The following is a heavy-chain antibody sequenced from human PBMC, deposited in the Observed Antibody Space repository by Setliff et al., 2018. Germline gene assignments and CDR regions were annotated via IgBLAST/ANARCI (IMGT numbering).Heavy chain of an antibody. V-gene: IGHV3-33*08. J-gene: IGHJ4*02. D-gene: IGHD1-26*01. Sequence: GGSLRLSCAASGFTFSTYAMHWVRQAPGKGLEWVGYIFYDGSEKYYADSVKGRFTISRDNSKNTVYLEMNNLRADDTAVYYCAGDPPRSDWRLDYWGQGTLVTVSS. CDR3: AGDPPRSDWRLDY. CDR2: IFYDGSEK. CDR1: GFTFSTYA.